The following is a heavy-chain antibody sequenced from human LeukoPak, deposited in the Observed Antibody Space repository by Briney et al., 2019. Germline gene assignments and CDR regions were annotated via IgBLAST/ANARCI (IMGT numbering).Heavy chain of an antibody. Sequence: SGTLSLTCAVSGGSISSSNWWSWVRQPPGKGLEWIGKVYHSGSTNYNPSLKSRVSISVDKSKNQFSLKLSSVTAADTAVYYCARARRVVVGAPYYFDYWGQGTLVTVSS. J-gene: IGHJ4*02. CDR3: ARARRVVVGAPYYFDY. CDR2: VYHSGST. V-gene: IGHV4-4*02. CDR1: GGSISSSNW. D-gene: IGHD2-15*01.